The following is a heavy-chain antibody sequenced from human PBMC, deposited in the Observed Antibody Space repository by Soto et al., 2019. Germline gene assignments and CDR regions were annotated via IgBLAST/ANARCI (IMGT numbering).Heavy chain of an antibody. Sequence: GGSLRLSCAASGFTFSSYSMNWVRQAPGKGLEWVSSISSSSSYIYYADSVKGRFTISRDNAKNSLYLQMNSLRAEDTAVYYCASGDSLDDYGCRYWGQGTLVTVSS. CDR3: ASGDSLDDYGCRY. V-gene: IGHV3-21*01. CDR1: GFTFSSYS. J-gene: IGHJ4*02. D-gene: IGHD4-17*01. CDR2: ISSSSSYI.